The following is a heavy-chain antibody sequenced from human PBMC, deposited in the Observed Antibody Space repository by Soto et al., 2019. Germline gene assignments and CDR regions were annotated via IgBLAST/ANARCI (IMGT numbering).Heavy chain of an antibody. Sequence: QVQLQESGPGLVKPSQTLSLTCTVSGGSISSGDYYWSWIRQPPGKGLEWIGYIYYSGSTYYNPSLKSRVTISVDTSKNQFSLKLSSVTAADTAVYYCARGPSSDYYDSSGYSWDWFDPWGQGTLVTVSS. V-gene: IGHV4-30-4*01. D-gene: IGHD3-22*01. J-gene: IGHJ5*02. CDR2: IYYSGST. CDR3: ARGPSSDYYDSSGYSWDWFDP. CDR1: GGSISSGDYY.